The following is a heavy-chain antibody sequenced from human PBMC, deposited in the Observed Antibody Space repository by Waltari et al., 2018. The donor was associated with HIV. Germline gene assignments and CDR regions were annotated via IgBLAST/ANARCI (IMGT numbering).Heavy chain of an antibody. J-gene: IGHJ6*02. CDR1: GAIASSYS. D-gene: IGHD3-10*01. Sequence: QIQLVQSGAEVKKPGSSVKVSCEISGAIASSYSISWVRQAPGIGLEWLGGIITLFGTLKKSEKFQDRLTITADESTSTVYMELNSLRLDDTAVYFCARDRRGIGEGYGMDVWGLGTTVIVSS. CDR2: IITLFGTL. V-gene: IGHV1-69*12. CDR3: ARDRRGIGEGYGMDV.